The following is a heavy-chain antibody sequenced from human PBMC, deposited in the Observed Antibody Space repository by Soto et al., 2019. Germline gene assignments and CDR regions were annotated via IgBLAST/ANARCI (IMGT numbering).Heavy chain of an antibody. CDR1: GGSISSGGYY. V-gene: IGHV4-31*03. Sequence: SETLSLTCTVAGGSISSGGYYWSWIRQHPGKGLEWIGYIYYSGSTYYNPSLKSRVTISVDTSKNQFSLKLSSVTAADTAVYYCARARIVLVPAASFPIDYWGQGTLVTVSS. CDR3: ARARIVLVPAASFPIDY. J-gene: IGHJ4*02. CDR2: IYYSGST. D-gene: IGHD2-2*01.